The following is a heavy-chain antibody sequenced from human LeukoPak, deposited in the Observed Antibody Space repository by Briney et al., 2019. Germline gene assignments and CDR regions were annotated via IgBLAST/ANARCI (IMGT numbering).Heavy chain of an antibody. Sequence: SQTLSLTCTVSGGSISSGSYYWSWIRQPAGKGLEWIGRIYTSGSTNYNPSLKSRVTISVDTSKNQSSLKLSSVTAADTAVYYCARADILTGYCDYWGQGTLVTVSS. V-gene: IGHV4-61*02. D-gene: IGHD3-9*01. CDR1: GGSISSGSYY. CDR2: IYTSGST. CDR3: ARADILTGYCDY. J-gene: IGHJ4*02.